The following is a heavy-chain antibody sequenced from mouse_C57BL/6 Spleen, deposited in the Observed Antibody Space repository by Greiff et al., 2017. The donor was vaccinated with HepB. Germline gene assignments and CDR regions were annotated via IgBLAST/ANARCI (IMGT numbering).Heavy chain of an antibody. D-gene: IGHD1-1*01. CDR2: INPYNGGT. CDR1: GYTFTDYY. Sequence: VQLKQSGPVLVKPGASVKMSCKASGYTFTDYYMNWVKQSHGKSLEWIGVINPYNGGTSYNQKFKGKATLTVDKSSSTAYMELNSLTSEDSAVYYCASPLYYGSSSAWFAYWGQGTLVTVSA. V-gene: IGHV1-19*01. CDR3: ASPLYYGSSSAWFAY. J-gene: IGHJ3*01.